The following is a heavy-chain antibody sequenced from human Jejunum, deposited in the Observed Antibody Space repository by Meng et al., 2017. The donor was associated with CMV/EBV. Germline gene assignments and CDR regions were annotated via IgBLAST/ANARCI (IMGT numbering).Heavy chain of an antibody. CDR3: ARAGPVAGTLDY. D-gene: IGHD6-19*01. J-gene: IGHJ4*02. Sequence: SCKPSGYTFTGYYMPWVRQATGQGLEWMGRINPNSGGTDYAQNFQGRVTMTRDTSINTDYMELIELRSDDAAVYYWARAGPVAGTLDYWGQGTLVTVSS. CDR1: GYTFTGYY. V-gene: IGHV1-2*06. CDR2: INPNSGGT.